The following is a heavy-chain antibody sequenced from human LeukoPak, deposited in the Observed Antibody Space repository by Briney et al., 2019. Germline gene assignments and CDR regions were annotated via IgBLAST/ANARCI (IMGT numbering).Heavy chain of an antibody. D-gene: IGHD2/OR15-2a*01. CDR1: GFTFSSYG. Sequence: PGGSLRLSCAASGFTFSSYGMHWVRQAPGKGLEWVAVIWYDGSNKYYADSVKGRFTISRDNSKNTLYLQMNGLRAEDTAIYYCAKDDGNNAKLLLDYWGQGTLVTVSS. CDR2: IWYDGSNK. V-gene: IGHV3-33*06. CDR3: AKDDGNNAKLLLDY. J-gene: IGHJ4*02.